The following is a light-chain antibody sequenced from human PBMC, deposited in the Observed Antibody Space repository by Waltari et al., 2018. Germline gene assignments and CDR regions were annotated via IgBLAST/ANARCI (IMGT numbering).Light chain of an antibody. Sequence: EIVLTQSPATLSLSPGERATLSCRASQYVSTYLAWYQQKPGQAPRLLIYDASNRATGIPARVSGGGSGTDFTLTISSLEPEDFAVYYCQQRFALFTFGPGTKVDIK. CDR3: QQRFALFT. CDR2: DAS. V-gene: IGKV3-11*01. J-gene: IGKJ3*01. CDR1: QYVSTY.